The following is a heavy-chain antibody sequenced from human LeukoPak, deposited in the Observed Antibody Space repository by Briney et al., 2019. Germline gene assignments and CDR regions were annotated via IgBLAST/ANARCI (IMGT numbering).Heavy chain of an antibody. CDR1: GFTFSSYA. V-gene: IGHV3-30-3*01. Sequence: GGSLRLSCAASGFTFSSYAMHWVRQAPGKGLEWVAVISFDGSNQYYADSVKGRFTISRDNSKNILYLQMNSLRAEDTAVYYCARGAGPWTSMIRGVVDYWGQGTLVTVSS. CDR3: ARGAGPWTSMIRGVVDY. J-gene: IGHJ4*02. CDR2: ISFDGSNQ. D-gene: IGHD3-10*01.